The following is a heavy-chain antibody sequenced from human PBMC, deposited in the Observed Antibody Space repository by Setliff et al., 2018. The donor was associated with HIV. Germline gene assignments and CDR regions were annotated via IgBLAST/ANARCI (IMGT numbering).Heavy chain of an antibody. CDR3: VKGGMTNAAFNI. CDR1: GGSFSGYY. D-gene: IGHD3-16*01. J-gene: IGHJ3*02. V-gene: IGHV4-34*01. Sequence: SETLSLTCAVYGGSFSGYYWTWIRQSPGEGLEWIGESNHNGNTNCNSSLKSRVTISIDTSKNQFSLKLTSVTAADTALYYCVKGGMTNAAFNIWSPGTMVTVSS. CDR2: SNHNGNT.